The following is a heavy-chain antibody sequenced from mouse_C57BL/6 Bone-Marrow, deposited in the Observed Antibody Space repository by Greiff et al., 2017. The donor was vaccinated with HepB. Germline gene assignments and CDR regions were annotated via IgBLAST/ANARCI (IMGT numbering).Heavy chain of an antibody. J-gene: IGHJ2*01. CDR2: INSDGGST. CDR1: EYEFPSHD. CDR3: ARDGYDGRDFDY. Sequence: EVKLVESGGGLAQPGESLKLSCESNEYEFPSHDMSWVRKTPEKRLELVAAINSDGGSTYYPDTMERRFIISRDNTKKTLYLQMSSLRSEDTALYYCARDGYDGRDFDYWGQGTTLTVSS. V-gene: IGHV5-2*01. D-gene: IGHD2-2*01.